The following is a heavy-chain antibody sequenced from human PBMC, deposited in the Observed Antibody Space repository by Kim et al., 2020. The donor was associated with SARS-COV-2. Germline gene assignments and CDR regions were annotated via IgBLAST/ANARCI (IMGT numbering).Heavy chain of an antibody. CDR1: GFTVSIQH. CDR2: IYIGGPT. Sequence: GGSLRLSCAASGFTVSIQHMSWVRQAPEKGLEWVSVIYIGGPTYYADSVKGRFTISRHNSKNTLYLQMNSLRPEDTAVYYCARLTGTTFDYWGQGTLVTV. CDR3: ARLTGTTFDY. V-gene: IGHV3-53*04. J-gene: IGHJ4*02. D-gene: IGHD1-7*01.